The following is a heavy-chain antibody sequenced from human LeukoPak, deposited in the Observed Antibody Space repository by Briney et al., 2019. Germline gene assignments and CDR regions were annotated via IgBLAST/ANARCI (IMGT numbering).Heavy chain of an antibody. D-gene: IGHD1-7*01. V-gene: IGHV1-69*04. J-gene: IGHJ6*02. CDR2: IIPILGIA. Sequence: SVTVSCKASGGTFSSYAISWVRQAPGQGLEWMGRIIPILGIANYAQKFQGRVTITADKSTSTAYMELSSLRSEDTAVYYCARPSELYYYYGMDVWGQGTTVTVSS. CDR3: ARPSELYYYYGMDV. CDR1: GGTFSSYA.